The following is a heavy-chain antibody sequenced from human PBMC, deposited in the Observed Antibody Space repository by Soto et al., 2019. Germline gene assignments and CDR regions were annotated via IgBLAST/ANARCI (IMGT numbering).Heavy chain of an antibody. J-gene: IGHJ3*02. CDR2: IKQHVSEK. V-gene: IGHV3-7*01. CDR3: AGDLSLGGAFDI. CDR1: GFTFSSYW. D-gene: IGHD3-16*01. Sequence: GGSLRLSCAASGFTFSSYWMSWVRQAPGKELEWVGNIKQHVSEKYYVYFVKGRFTISRDNTKNSLYLQMNSLRAEDTAVYCGAGDLSLGGAFDIWGQGTMVTVSS.